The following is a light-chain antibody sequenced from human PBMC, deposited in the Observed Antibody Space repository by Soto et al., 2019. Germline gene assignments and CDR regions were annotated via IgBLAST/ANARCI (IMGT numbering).Light chain of an antibody. CDR2: GAS. Sequence: EIVMTQSPATLSVSPGEGATLSCRAGQSVGTNLAWYQQQPGQAPRLLIYGASTRATGVPARFSGSGSGTEFTLSISSLQSEDFAVYYCQQYNNWPPQLTFGGGTKVELK. V-gene: IGKV3-15*01. CDR3: QQYNNWPPQLT. J-gene: IGKJ4*01. CDR1: QSVGTN.